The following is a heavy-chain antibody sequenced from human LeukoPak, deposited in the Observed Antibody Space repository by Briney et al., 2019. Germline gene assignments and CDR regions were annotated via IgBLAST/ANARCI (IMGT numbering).Heavy chain of an antibody. V-gene: IGHV4-59*01. Sequence: SETLSLTCTVSGGSISSYYWSWIRQPPGKGLEWIGYIYYSGSTNYNPSLKSRVTISVDTSKNQFSLKLSSVTAADTAVYYCARGRKIYYYCYMDVWGKGTTVTVSS. CDR1: GGSISSYY. CDR2: IYYSGST. CDR3: ARGRKIYYYCYMDV. J-gene: IGHJ6*03.